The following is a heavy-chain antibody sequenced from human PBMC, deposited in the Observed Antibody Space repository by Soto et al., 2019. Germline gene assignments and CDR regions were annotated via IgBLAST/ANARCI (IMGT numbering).Heavy chain of an antibody. CDR1: GFTFSSYA. D-gene: IGHD4-17*01. J-gene: IGHJ4*02. V-gene: IGHV3-30-3*01. Sequence: QVQLVESGGGVVQPGRSLRLSCAASGFTFSSYAMHWVRQAPGKGLEWVAVISYDGSNKYYADSVKGRFTISRDNSKNTLYLQMNRLGAEDTAVYYCAREGPYGDYFDYWGQGTLVTVSS. CDR3: AREGPYGDYFDY. CDR2: ISYDGSNK.